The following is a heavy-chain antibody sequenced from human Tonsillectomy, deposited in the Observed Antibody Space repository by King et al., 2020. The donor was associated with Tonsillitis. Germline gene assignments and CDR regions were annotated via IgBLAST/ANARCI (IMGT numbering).Heavy chain of an antibody. CDR2: IYPGDSDT. CDR3: ARPGEQWPADWPHGMDV. J-gene: IGHJ6*02. V-gene: IGHV5-51*01. Sequence: VQLVESGAEVKKPGESLKISCKGYGYSFTNHWIAWVRQMPGEGLEWMGFIYPGDSDTRYSPSFRGQVTISADESISTAYLQWNSLKVSDTAMYYCARPGEQWPADWPHGMDVWGQGTTVTVSS. D-gene: IGHD6-19*01. CDR1: GYSFTNHW.